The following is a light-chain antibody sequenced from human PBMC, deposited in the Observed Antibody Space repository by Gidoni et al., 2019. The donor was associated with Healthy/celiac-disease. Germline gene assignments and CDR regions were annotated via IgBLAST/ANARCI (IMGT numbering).Light chain of an antibody. CDR3: QQYNNWPPFT. Sequence: EIVMTQSPATLSVSPGERATLSCRASQSVSSNLAWYQQKPGQAPRLLSYGASTRATGIPARFSGSWSGTEFTLTISSLQSEDFAVYYCQQYNNWPPFTFGPGTKVDI. CDR1: QSVSSN. J-gene: IGKJ3*01. CDR2: GAS. V-gene: IGKV3-15*01.